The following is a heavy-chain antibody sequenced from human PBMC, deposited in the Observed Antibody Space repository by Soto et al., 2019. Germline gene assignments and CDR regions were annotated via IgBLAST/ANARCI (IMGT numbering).Heavy chain of an antibody. V-gene: IGHV3-48*03. CDR1: GFTFSSYE. J-gene: IGHJ6*02. Sequence: SGGSLRLCCAASGFTFSSYEMNWVRQAPGKGLEWVSYISSSGSTIYYADSVKGRFTISRDNAKNSLYLQMNSLRAEDTAVYYCARDHKGGYYYYGMDVWGQGTTVTVSS. CDR2: ISSSGSTI. CDR3: ARDHKGGYYYYGMDV.